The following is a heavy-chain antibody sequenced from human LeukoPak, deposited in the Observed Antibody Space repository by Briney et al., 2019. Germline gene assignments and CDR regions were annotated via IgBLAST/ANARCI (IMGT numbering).Heavy chain of an antibody. CDR2: IYYSGST. V-gene: IGHV4-59*11. D-gene: IGHD4-23*01. CDR1: GGSISSHY. CDR3: ARGGGNSVYYYYYMDV. J-gene: IGHJ6*03. Sequence: SETLSLTCTVSGGSISSHYWSWIRQPPGKGLEWIGYIYYSGSTNYNPSLKSRVTISVDTSKNQFSLKLSSVTAADTAVYYCARGGGNSVYYYYYMDVWGKGTTVTVSS.